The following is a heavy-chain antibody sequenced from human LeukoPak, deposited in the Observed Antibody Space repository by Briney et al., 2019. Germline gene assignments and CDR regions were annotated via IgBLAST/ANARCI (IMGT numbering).Heavy chain of an antibody. J-gene: IGHJ5*02. V-gene: IGHV3-48*01. CDR3: ARERAAYHSDNWFDP. CDR1: GFTFSSFG. Sequence: GRSLRLSCAASGFTFSSFGMNWVRQAPRKGLEWVSYISSSSSAIYYADSVKGRFIISRDNSKNTLYLHMNSLRGEDTAVYYCARERAAYHSDNWFDPWGQGTLVTVSS. D-gene: IGHD1-14*01. CDR2: ISSSSSAI.